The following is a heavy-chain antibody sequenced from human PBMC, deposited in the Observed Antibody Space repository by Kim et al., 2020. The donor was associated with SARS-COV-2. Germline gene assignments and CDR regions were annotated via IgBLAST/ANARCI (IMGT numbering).Heavy chain of an antibody. V-gene: IGHV3-74*01. D-gene: IGHD6-19*01. J-gene: IGHJ6*02. CDR3: AREPSDYYCGMDV. Sequence: YEDAVKGRFTIYRDNAKNTLYLHMNSLRAEDTAVYYCAREPSDYYCGMDVWGQGTTVTVSS.